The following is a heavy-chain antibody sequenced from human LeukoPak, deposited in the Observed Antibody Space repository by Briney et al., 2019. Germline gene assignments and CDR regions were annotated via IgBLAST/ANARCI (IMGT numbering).Heavy chain of an antibody. Sequence: PGGSLRLSCAASGFTFSNAWMSWIRQPPGKGLEWIGYIYYTGSTNYNPSLKSRVTISVDTSKNQFSLKLSSVTAADTAVYYCATLTGYSSESWFDPWGQGILVTVSS. D-gene: IGHD3-9*01. CDR3: ATLTGYSSESWFDP. CDR2: IYYTGST. J-gene: IGHJ5*02. CDR1: GFTFSNAW. V-gene: IGHV4-59*01.